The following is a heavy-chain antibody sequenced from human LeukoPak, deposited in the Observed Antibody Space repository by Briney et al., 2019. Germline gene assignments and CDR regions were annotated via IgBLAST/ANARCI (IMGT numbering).Heavy chain of an antibody. CDR1: GGTFSSYA. J-gene: IGHJ4*02. Sequence: SVKVSCKASGGTFSSYAISWVRQAPGQGLEWMGGIIPIFGTANYAQKFQGRVTITADESTSTAYMELSSLRSEDTAVYYCAGGGDYYDSSGYYVPVYWGQGTLVTVSS. V-gene: IGHV1-69*13. CDR2: IIPIFGTA. D-gene: IGHD3-22*01. CDR3: AGGGDYYDSSGYYVPVY.